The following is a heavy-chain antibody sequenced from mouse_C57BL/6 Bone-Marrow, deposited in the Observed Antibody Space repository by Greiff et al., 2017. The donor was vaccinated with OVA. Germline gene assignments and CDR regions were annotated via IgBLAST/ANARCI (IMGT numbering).Heavy chain of an antibody. V-gene: IGHV10-1*01. CDR3: VSRLRNAMDD. CDR1: GFSFNTYA. CDR2: IRSKSNNYAT. J-gene: IGHJ4*01. Sequence: EVKLVESGGGLVQPKGSLKLSCAASGFSFNTYAMNWVRQAPGKGLEWVARIRSKSNNYATYYADSVKDRFTISRDDSESMLYLQMNNLKTEDTAMYYCVSRLRNAMDDWGQGTSVTVSS.